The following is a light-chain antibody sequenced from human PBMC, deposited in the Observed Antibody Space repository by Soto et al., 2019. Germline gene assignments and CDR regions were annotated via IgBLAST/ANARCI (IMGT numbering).Light chain of an antibody. J-gene: IGKJ4*01. CDR1: QSISNY. Sequence: DMEMTQSPSSLSASVGDRVTITCRASQSISNYVNWYQHKPGKVPKLLIYAASSLQSGVPTRFSGSGSGTDFTLTINSLQPEDFATYYCQQSYGTPLPFGGRPKIGIK. V-gene: IGKV1-39*01. CDR2: AAS. CDR3: QQSYGTPLP.